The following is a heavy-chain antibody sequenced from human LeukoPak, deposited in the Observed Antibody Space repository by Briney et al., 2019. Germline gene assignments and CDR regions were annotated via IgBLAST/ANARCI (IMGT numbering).Heavy chain of an antibody. Sequence: SGTLSLTCAVSGGSISSSNWWSWVRQPPGKGLEWIGEIYHSGSTNYNPSLKSRVTISVDKSKNQFSLKLSSVTAADTAVYYCARDPKYDFWGGYYDWAFDPWGQGTLVTVSS. J-gene: IGHJ5*02. V-gene: IGHV4-4*02. CDR1: GGSISSSNW. CDR3: ARDPKYDFWGGYYDWAFDP. D-gene: IGHD3-3*01. CDR2: IYHSGST.